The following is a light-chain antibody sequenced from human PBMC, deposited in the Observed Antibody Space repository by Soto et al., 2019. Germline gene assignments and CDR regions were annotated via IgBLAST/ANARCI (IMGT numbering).Light chain of an antibody. Sequence: EVVMTQSPATLSVSPGGRATLSCRASQSVNSNLAWYQQKPGQAPRLLVYGASIRATGIPARFSGSGSGTQSTLTISSLQSEDFAVYYCQQYNNWPSWTFGQGTKVEIK. J-gene: IGKJ1*01. CDR3: QQYNNWPSWT. CDR2: GAS. V-gene: IGKV3-15*01. CDR1: QSVNSN.